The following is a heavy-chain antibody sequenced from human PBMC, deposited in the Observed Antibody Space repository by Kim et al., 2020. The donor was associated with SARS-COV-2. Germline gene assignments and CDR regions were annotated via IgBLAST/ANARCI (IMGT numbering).Heavy chain of an antibody. CDR3: AREGRSGYYSKEPSNWFDP. J-gene: IGHJ5*02. CDR2: INAGNGNT. D-gene: IGHD3-22*01. CDR1: GYTFTSYA. V-gene: IGHV1-3*01. Sequence: ASVKVSCKASGYTFTSYAMHWVRQAPGQRLEWMGWINAGNGNTKYSQKFQGRVTITRDTSASTAYMELSSLRSEDTAVYYCAREGRSGYYSKEPSNWFDPWGQGTLVTVSS.